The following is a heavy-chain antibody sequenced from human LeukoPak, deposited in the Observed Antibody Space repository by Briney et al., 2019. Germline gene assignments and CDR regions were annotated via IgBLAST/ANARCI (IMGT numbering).Heavy chain of an antibody. CDR2: IYYSGST. J-gene: IGHJ3*02. CDR1: GGSISSYY. D-gene: IGHD3-22*01. Sequence: SETLSLTCTVSGGSISSYYWSWIRQPPGKGLEWIGYIYYSGSTNYNPSLKSRVTISVDTSKNQFSLKLSSVTAADTAVYYCARETDYYDSSGYYYDAFDIWGQGTMVIVSS. CDR3: ARETDYYDSSGYYYDAFDI. V-gene: IGHV4-59*01.